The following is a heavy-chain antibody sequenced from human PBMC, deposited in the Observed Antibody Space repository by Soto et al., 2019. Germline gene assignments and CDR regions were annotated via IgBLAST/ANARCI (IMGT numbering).Heavy chain of an antibody. CDR3: ARIHYDFWSGYSPWFDP. D-gene: IGHD3-3*01. CDR2: IDWDDDK. J-gene: IGHJ5*02. V-gene: IGHV2-70*11. Sequence: SGPTLVNPTQTLTLTCTFSGFSLSTSGMCVSWIRQPPGKALEWLARIDWDDDKYYSTSLKTRLTISKDTSKNQVVLTMTNMDPVDTATYYCARIHYDFWSGYSPWFDPWGQGTLVTVS. CDR1: GFSLSTSGMC.